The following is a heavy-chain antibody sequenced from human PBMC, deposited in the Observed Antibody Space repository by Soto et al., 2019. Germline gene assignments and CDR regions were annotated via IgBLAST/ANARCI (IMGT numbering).Heavy chain of an antibody. CDR2: IIPILGIA. CDR3: ARDKVEYSSFGPLCWFVP. Sequence: QVQLVQSGAEVKKPGSSVKVSCKASGGTFSSYTISWVRQAPGQGLEWMGRIIPILGIANYAQKFQGRVTITADKSTSTAYMELSSLRSEDTALYYRARDKVEYSSFGPLCWFVPWGQGPLVTVSS. CDR1: GGTFSSYT. D-gene: IGHD6-6*01. V-gene: IGHV1-69*08. J-gene: IGHJ5*02.